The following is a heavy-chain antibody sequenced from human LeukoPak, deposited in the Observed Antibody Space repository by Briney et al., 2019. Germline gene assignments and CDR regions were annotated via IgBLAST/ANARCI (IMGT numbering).Heavy chain of an antibody. CDR3: ARGIRPYFDY. V-gene: IGHV1-18*01. CDR1: GYTFTSYG. CDR2: ISAYNGNT. Sequence: ASVKVSCKASGYTFTSYGISWVRQAPGQGLEWMGWISAYNGNTNYAQKFQGRVTMTRDTSISTAYMELSRLRSDDTAVYYCARGIRPYFDYWGQGALVTVSS. J-gene: IGHJ4*02.